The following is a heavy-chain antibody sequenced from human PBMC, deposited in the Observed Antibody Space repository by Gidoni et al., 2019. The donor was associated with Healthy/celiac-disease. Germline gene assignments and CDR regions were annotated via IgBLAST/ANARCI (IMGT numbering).Heavy chain of an antibody. Sequence: QVQLQESGPGLVKPSQTLSLTCTVSGGSISRGDYSWSWIRQPPGKGLEWIGYIYYSGSTYYNPSRKSRVTISVDTSKNQFSLKLSSVTAADTAVYYCARGSAMVGFDYWGQGTLVTVSS. CDR3: ARGSAMVGFDY. D-gene: IGHD5-18*01. V-gene: IGHV4-30-4*01. CDR1: GGSISRGDYS. J-gene: IGHJ4*02. CDR2: IYYSGST.